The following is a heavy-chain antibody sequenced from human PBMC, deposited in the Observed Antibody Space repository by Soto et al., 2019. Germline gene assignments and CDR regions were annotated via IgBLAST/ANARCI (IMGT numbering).Heavy chain of an antibody. CDR1: GDSVSSNSAA. V-gene: IGHV6-1*01. CDR2: TYYRSKWFN. CDR3: ARAGKAASTSVFFDY. D-gene: IGHD6-13*01. J-gene: IGHJ4*02. Sequence: QTLSLTCAISGDSVSSNSAAWNWIRQSPSRGLEWLGRTYYRSKWFNDYAVSMKGRMTISPDTSKNQFSLQLNSVTPEDTAVYYCARAGKAASTSVFFDYWGQGAQVTVSS.